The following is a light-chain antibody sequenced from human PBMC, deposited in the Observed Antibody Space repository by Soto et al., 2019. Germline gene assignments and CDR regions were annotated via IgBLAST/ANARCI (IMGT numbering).Light chain of an antibody. J-gene: IGLJ2*01. Sequence: QSVLTQPPSASGTPGQRVTISCSGSSSNIGSNTVNWYQQLPGTAPKLLIHGDTTRPSGVPDRFSGSKSGTSASLAITGLQAEDETDYYCLSYDSRLSGSVFGGGTQLTVL. CDR2: GDT. CDR1: SSNIGSNT. V-gene: IGLV1-44*01. CDR3: LSYDSRLSGSV.